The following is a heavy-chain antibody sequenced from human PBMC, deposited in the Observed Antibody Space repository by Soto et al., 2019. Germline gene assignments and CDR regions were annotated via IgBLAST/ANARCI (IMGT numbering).Heavy chain of an antibody. J-gene: IGHJ4*02. V-gene: IGHV1-3*01. D-gene: IGHD3-22*01. CDR2: INAGNGNT. Sequence: ASVKVSCKASGYTFTSYAMHWVRQAPGQRLEWMGWINAGNGNTKYSQKFQGRVTITRDTSASTVYMELSSLRSEDTAVYYCARDSKASYYDSSGYSDYWGQGTLVTVSS. CDR3: ARDSKASYYDSSGYSDY. CDR1: GYTFTSYA.